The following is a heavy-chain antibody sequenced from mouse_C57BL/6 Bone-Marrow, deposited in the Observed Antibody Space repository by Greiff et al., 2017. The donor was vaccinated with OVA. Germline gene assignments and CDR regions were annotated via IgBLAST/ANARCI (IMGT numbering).Heavy chain of an antibody. J-gene: IGHJ1*03. D-gene: IGHD1-1*01. CDR3: ASFYYGSSPDV. Sequence: QVQLQQPGAELVKPGASVKLSCKASGYTFTSYWMHWVKHRPGQGLEWIGMIPPNSGSTNYNEKFKSKATLTVDKSSSTAYMQLSSLTSEDSAVYYCASFYYGSSPDVWGTGTTVTVSS. CDR2: IPPNSGST. V-gene: IGHV1-64*01. CDR1: GYTFTSYW.